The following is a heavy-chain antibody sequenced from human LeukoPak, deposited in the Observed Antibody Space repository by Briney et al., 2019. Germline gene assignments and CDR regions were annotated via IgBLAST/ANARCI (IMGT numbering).Heavy chain of an antibody. V-gene: IGHV3-48*01. CDR1: GFTFSSYS. Sequence: GGSLRLSCAASGFTFSSYSMNWVRQAPGKGLEWVSYISSSSSTIYYADSVKGRFTISRDNAKNSLYLQMNSLRAEDTAVYYCARLGIDTATTGDYWGQGTLVTVSS. J-gene: IGHJ4*02. D-gene: IGHD4-17*01. CDR3: ARLGIDTATTGDY. CDR2: ISSSSSTI.